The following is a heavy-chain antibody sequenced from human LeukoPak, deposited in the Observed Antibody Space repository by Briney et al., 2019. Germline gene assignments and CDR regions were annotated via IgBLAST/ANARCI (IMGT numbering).Heavy chain of an antibody. V-gene: IGHV3-33*01. J-gene: IGHJ6*03. CDR2: IWYDGSNK. Sequence: GGSLRLSCAASGFTFSSYGMHWVRQAPGKGLEWVAVIWYDGSNKYYADSVKGRFTISRGNSKNTLYLQMNSLRAEDTAVYYCARDGSSSWYYYYMDVWGKGTTVTVSS. CDR1: GFTFSSYG. CDR3: ARDGSSSWYYYYMDV. D-gene: IGHD6-13*01.